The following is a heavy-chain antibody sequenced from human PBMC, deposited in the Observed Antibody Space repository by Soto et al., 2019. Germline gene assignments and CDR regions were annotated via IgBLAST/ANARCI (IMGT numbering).Heavy chain of an antibody. Sequence: SETLSLTCTVSGGSISSGDLYWSWIRQPPGKGLEWIGYIYNTGSTHDNPSLKSRVTVSVDTSKNQFSLKLSSVTAADTAVYYCARSTDYSRGYWDAFDVWGQGTMVTVSS. J-gene: IGHJ3*01. CDR3: ARSTDYSRGYWDAFDV. CDR1: GGSISSGDLY. D-gene: IGHD3-22*01. V-gene: IGHV4-30-4*01. CDR2: IYNTGST.